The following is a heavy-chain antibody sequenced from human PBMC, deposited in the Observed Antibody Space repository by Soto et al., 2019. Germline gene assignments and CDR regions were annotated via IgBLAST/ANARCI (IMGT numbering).Heavy chain of an antibody. Sequence: DVQVMESGGGLVQPGESLRLSCAASGFTFSYYWMPRFRQAPGKGLERVANIRGDGGVAHYLDSGKGRFSVSRDNAKDSLYLQMSSVRVADTAVYYCARDASYSDSSCCYDVFDIWGQGTMVTVSS. V-gene: IGHV3-7*05. J-gene: IGHJ3*02. D-gene: IGHD3-22*01. CDR1: GFTFSYYW. CDR2: IRGDGGVA. CDR3: ARDASYSDSSCCYDVFDI.